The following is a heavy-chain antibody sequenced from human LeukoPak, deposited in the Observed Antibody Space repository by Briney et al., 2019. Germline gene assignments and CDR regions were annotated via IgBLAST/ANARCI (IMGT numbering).Heavy chain of an antibody. V-gene: IGHV3-7*01. CDR1: GFTFSNAW. CDR3: ARGFGRY. CDR2: IKQDGSEK. Sequence: GGSLRLSCAASGFTFSNAWMSWVRQAPGKGLEWVANIKQDGSEKYYVDSVKGRFTISRDNAKNSLYLQMNSLRAEDTAVYYCARGFGRYWGQGTLVTVSS. J-gene: IGHJ4*02. D-gene: IGHD3-3*01.